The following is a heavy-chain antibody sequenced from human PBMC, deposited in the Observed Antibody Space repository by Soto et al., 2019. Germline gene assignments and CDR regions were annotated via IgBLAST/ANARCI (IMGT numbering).Heavy chain of an antibody. CDR3: ARGVNCRGSSCYSCCEP. V-gene: IGHV1-69*13. CDR2: IIPIFGTA. CDR1: GGTFSSYA. D-gene: IGHD2-15*01. Sequence: GASVKVSCKASGGTFSSYAISWVRQAPGQGLEWMGGIIPIFGTANYAQKFQGRVTITADESTSTAYMELSSLRSGDTAVYYCARGVNCRGSSCYSCCEPWDQGTMVTVCS. J-gene: IGHJ5*02.